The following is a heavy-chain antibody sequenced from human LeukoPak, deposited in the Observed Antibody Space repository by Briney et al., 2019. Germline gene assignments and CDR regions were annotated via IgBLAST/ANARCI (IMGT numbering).Heavy chain of an antibody. CDR3: ARAGYSSGIYMDV. Sequence: GGSLRLSCAASGFTFSSYWMHWVRQAPGKGLVWVSRINTDGSITRYADSVKGRFTISRDNAKNTLYLQMNSLRAEDTAVYYCARAGYSSGIYMDVWGKGTTVTISS. V-gene: IGHV3-74*01. CDR2: INTDGSIT. CDR1: GFTFSSYW. J-gene: IGHJ6*03. D-gene: IGHD3-10*01.